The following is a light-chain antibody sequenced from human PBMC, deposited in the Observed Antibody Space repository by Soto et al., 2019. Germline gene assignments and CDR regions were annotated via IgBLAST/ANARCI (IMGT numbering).Light chain of an antibody. V-gene: IGLV2-14*01. Sequence: QSVLTQPASVSGSPGQSITISCTGTSSDVGGYNYVSWYQQHPGKAPKLMIYEVSNRPSGVSNRFSGSKSGNTASLTISGLQDEDEADYYCSSYTSSSTLPLFVFGTGTKLTVL. CDR2: EVS. J-gene: IGLJ1*01. CDR3: SSYTSSSTLPLFV. CDR1: SSDVGGYNY.